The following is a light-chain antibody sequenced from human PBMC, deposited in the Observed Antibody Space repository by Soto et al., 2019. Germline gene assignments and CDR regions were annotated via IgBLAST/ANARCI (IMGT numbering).Light chain of an antibody. Sequence: QSALTQPASVSGSPGQSITISCIGTSSDVGGYNYVSWYQQHPGKAPKLMTYDVSNRPSGVSNRFSGSKSGNTASLTISGLQAEDEADYYCSSYTSSSTRVFGGGTKVTVL. CDR2: DVS. CDR3: SSYTSSSTRV. V-gene: IGLV2-14*01. J-gene: IGLJ2*01. CDR1: SSDVGGYNY.